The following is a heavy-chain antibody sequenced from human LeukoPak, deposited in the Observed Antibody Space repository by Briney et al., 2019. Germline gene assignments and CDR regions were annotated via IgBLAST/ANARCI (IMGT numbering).Heavy chain of an antibody. J-gene: IGHJ4*02. CDR3: AKSSRYGTGWYGRIDY. V-gene: IGHV3-23*01. CDR2: ISDRGDNK. CDR1: GFTFSSHA. D-gene: IGHD6-19*01. Sequence: GGSLRLSCAASGFTFSSHAMSWVRQAPGKGLEWVSAISDRGDNKQYTDSVKGRLTISRDDSKNTLYLQMNSLRADDTAVYYCAKSSRYGTGWYGRIDYWGQGTLVTVS.